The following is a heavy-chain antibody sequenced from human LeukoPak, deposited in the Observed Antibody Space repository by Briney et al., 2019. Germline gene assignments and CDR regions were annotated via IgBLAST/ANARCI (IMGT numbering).Heavy chain of an antibody. CDR2: IYYSGST. CDR3: ARELGWQQPYFDY. D-gene: IGHD6-13*01. V-gene: IGHV4-59*01. J-gene: IGHJ4*02. CDR1: GGSISSYY. Sequence: SETLSLTCTVSGGSISSYYWSWIRQPPGKGLEWSGYIYYSGSTNYNPSLKSRVTISVDTSKNQFSLKLSSVTAADTAVYYCARELGWQQPYFDYWGQGTLVTVSS.